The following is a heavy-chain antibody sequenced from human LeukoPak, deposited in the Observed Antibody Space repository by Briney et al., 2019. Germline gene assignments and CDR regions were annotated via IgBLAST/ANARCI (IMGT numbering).Heavy chain of an antibody. Sequence: PGGSLRLSCAASGFTFSSYGMHWVRQAPGRGLEWVAVISYDGSNKYYADSVKGRFTISRDNAKNSLYLQMNSLRDDDTAVYYCARGRSGWYVDYWGQGTLVTVSS. V-gene: IGHV3-30*03. D-gene: IGHD6-19*01. CDR3: ARGRSGWYVDY. CDR1: GFTFSSYG. CDR2: ISYDGSNK. J-gene: IGHJ4*02.